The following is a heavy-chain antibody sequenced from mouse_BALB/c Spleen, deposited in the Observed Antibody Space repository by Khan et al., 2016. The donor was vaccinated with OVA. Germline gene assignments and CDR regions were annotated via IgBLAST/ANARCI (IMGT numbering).Heavy chain of an antibody. D-gene: IGHD2-10*01. CDR1: GFSLTNYG. CDR2: IWSDGST. J-gene: IGHJ4*01. Sequence: QVQLKESGPGLVAPSQSLSITCTISGFSLTNYGVHWVRLPPGKGLEWLVVIWSDGSTTYNSALKSRLSISKDNSKSQVFLKMNSLQTDDTAMYYCARQPYYHYYVMDYWSQGTSGTVSS. CDR3: ARQPYYHYYVMDY. V-gene: IGHV2-6-1*01.